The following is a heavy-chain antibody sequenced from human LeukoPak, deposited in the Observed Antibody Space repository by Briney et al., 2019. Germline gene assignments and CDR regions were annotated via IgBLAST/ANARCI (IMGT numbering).Heavy chain of an antibody. V-gene: IGHV4-30-4*08. Sequence: SQTLSLTCTVSGGSISSGDYYWSWICQPPGKGLEWIGYIYYSGSTYYNPSLKSRVTISVDTSKNQFSLKLSSVTAADTAVYYCARSPKWAAAARDWFDPWGQGTLVTVSS. CDR3: ARSPKWAAAARDWFDP. CDR1: GGSISSGDYY. CDR2: IYYSGST. D-gene: IGHD6-13*01. J-gene: IGHJ5*02.